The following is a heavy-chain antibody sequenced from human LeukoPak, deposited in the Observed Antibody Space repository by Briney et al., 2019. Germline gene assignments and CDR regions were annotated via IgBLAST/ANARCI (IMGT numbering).Heavy chain of an antibody. CDR3: ASLGSRGDILTGYRRYGMDV. CDR2: ISSYNGNT. V-gene: IGHV1-18*01. CDR1: GNTFTSYG. D-gene: IGHD3-9*01. J-gene: IGHJ6*02. Sequence: ASVKVSCRASGNTFTSYGISWVRQAPGQGLEWIGWISSYNGNTNYAQKLQGRVTMTTDTSTSTAYMELRSLRSDDTAVYYCASLGSRGDILTGYRRYGMDVWGQGTTVTVSS.